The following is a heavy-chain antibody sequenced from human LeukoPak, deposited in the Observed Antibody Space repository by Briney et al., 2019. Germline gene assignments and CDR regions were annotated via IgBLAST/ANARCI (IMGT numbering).Heavy chain of an antibody. D-gene: IGHD2-15*01. V-gene: IGHV3-23*01. CDR2: ISGGGDST. CDR3: AKRGSSETRWYPFDY. Sequence: GGSPRLSCVGSGFIFGKYAMTWVRQAPGKGLEWVSTISGGGDSTWNADSVKGRFTVSRDNSKNTLYLQMSSLRVEDTAVYYCAKRGSSETRWYPFDYWGQGTLVTVSS. J-gene: IGHJ4*02. CDR1: GFIFGKYA.